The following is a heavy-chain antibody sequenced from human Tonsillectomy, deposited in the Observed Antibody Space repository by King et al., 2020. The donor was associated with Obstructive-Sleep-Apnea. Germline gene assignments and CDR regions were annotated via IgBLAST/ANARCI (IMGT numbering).Heavy chain of an antibody. CDR3: ASPNWFDP. CDR2: IRSSSSYI. CDR1: GFTFSSYS. V-gene: IGHV3-21*01. J-gene: IGHJ5*02. Sequence: VQLVESGGGLVKPGGSLRLSCAASGFTFSSYSMNWVRQAPGKGLEWVSSIRSSSSYIYYADSVKGRFTISRDNAKNSLYLQMNSLRAEDTAVYYCASPNWFDPWGQGTLVTVSS.